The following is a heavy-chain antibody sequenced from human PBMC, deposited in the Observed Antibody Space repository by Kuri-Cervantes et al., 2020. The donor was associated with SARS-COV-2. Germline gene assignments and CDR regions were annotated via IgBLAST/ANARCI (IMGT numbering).Heavy chain of an antibody. Sequence: GESLKISCNASGFRFGIHGMHWVRQAPGKGVEWLSFISFDGDKTYYADSVRGRFTISRDNSENTVSLQMNSLRTEDTAVYYFARDRETSWYYGMDVWGQGTTVTVSS. CDR2: ISFDGDKT. J-gene: IGHJ6*02. V-gene: IGHV3-30-3*01. CDR1: GFRFGIHG. CDR3: ARDRETSWYYGMDV.